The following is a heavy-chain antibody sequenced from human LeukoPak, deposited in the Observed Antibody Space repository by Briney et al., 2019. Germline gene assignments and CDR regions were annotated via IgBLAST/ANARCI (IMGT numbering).Heavy chain of an antibody. V-gene: IGHV1-18*01. J-gene: IGHJ4*02. CDR3: MRVASTDCDCPDYFDK. CDR2: ISAYTGDT. D-gene: IGHD2-21*02. Sequence: ASVKVSCKASVYTFTSFGISWVRQAPGQGLEWMGWISAYTGDTNYATNIEARVTMTTVISTSTAYMELRSVKSDDTAVYYCMRVASTDCDCPDYFDKWGQGTLVTVSS. CDR1: VYTFTSFG.